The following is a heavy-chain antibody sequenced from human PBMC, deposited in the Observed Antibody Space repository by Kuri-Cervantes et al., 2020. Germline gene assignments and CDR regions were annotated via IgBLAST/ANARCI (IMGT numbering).Heavy chain of an antibody. D-gene: IGHD3-3*01. V-gene: IGHV3-48*03. Sequence: GESLKISCVASGFSVTNYEMNWVRQAPGKGLEWISYISNTGGTMYYADSVKGRFTISRDNSKNTLYLQMNSLRAEDTAVYYCARDTIFGIDYWGQGTLVTVSS. J-gene: IGHJ4*02. CDR1: GFSVTNYE. CDR3: ARDTIFGIDY. CDR2: ISNTGGTM.